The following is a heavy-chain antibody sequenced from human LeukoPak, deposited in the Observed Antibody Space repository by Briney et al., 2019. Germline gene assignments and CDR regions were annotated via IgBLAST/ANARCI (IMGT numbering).Heavy chain of an antibody. V-gene: IGHV4-59*08. J-gene: IGHJ4*02. CDR2: IYYSGST. Sequence: SETLSLTCTVSGGSISSYYWSWIRQPPGKGLEWIGYIYYSGSTNYNPSLRSRVTISVDTSKNQFSLKLSSVTAADTAVYYCARQGRVLWELLGYFDYWGQGTLVTVSS. CDR3: ARQGRVLWELLGYFDY. D-gene: IGHD1-26*01. CDR1: GGSISSYY.